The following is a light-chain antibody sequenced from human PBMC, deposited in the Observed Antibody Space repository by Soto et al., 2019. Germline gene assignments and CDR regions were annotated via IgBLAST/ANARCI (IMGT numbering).Light chain of an antibody. J-gene: IGKJ3*01. CDR3: QQYNNWPFT. V-gene: IGKV3-15*01. Sequence: ERVMTQSPATLSVSPGERATLSCRASQSISSNLAWYQQKPGQAPRLHIYGASTRATGIPARFSGSGSGTEFTLTISSLQSEDFAVYYCQQYNNWPFTFGPGTKVDIK. CDR2: GAS. CDR1: QSISSN.